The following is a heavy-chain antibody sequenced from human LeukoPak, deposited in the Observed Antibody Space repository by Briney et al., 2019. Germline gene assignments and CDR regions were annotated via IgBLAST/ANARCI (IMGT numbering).Heavy chain of an antibody. CDR1: GGSISSYY. CDR2: IYYSGST. V-gene: IGHV4-59*05. CDR3: ARLYRMIVVVNYVDY. J-gene: IGHJ4*02. D-gene: IGHD3-22*01. Sequence: SETLSLTCTVSGGSISSYYWSWIRQPPGKGLEWIGSIYYSGSTYYNPSLKSRVTISVDTSKNQLSLKLSSVTAADTAVYYCARLYRMIVVVNYVDYWGQGTLVTVSS.